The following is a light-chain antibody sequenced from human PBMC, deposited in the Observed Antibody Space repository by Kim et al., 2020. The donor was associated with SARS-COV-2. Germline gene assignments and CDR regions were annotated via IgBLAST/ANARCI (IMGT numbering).Light chain of an antibody. J-gene: IGLJ3*02. Sequence: SYELTQPPSVSVSPGQTASITCAGDKLGNKYACWYQQKPGQSPVLVIYHDSKRPSGIPERFSGSNSGNTATLTISGTQAVDEADYYCQVWDSSTWVFGGGTQLTVL. CDR1: KLGNKY. V-gene: IGLV3-1*01. CDR3: QVWDSSTWV. CDR2: HDS.